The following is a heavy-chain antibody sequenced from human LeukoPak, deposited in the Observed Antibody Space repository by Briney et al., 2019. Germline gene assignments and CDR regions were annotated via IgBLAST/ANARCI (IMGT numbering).Heavy chain of an antibody. V-gene: IGHV4-59*01. J-gene: IGHJ4*02. D-gene: IGHD7-27*01. CDR2: IYYSGST. Sequence: SETLSLTCTVSGGSISSYYWSWIRQPPGKGLEWIGYIYYSGSTNYNPSLNSRVTISVDTSKNQFSLNLSSVTAADTAVYYCARGGVNWAFDYWGQGTLVTVSS. CDR3: ARGGVNWAFDY. CDR1: GGSISSYY.